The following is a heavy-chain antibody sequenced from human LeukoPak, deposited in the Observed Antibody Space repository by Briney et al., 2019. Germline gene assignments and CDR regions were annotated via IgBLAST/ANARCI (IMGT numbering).Heavy chain of an antibody. J-gene: IGHJ3*02. CDR2: INPSGGST. CDR1: GYTFTGYY. CDR3: SRRLRAGAFYI. V-gene: IGHV1-46*01. Sequence: ASVKVSCKASGYTFTGYYMHWVRQAPGQGLEWMGIINPSGGSTSYAQKFQGRVTMTRDMSTSTVYMELSSLRSEDTAVYYCSRRLRAGAFYIWGQGKIVTGSS. D-gene: IGHD2-15*01.